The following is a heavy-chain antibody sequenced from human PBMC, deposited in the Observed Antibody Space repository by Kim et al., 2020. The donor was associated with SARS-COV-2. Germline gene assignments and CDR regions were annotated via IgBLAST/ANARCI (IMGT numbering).Heavy chain of an antibody. J-gene: IGHJ6*02. CDR3: ARHSVATIGTDYYYYGMDV. V-gene: IGHV4-39*01. D-gene: IGHD1-1*01. Sequence: SETLSLTCTVSRGSIISSSFYWVWVRQSPGKGLEWIGNVYYSGSTYYNPSLKSRVTISVDTSKNQFSLKLSSVTAADTAVYYCARHSVATIGTDYYYYGMDVWGQGTTVTVSS. CDR2: VYYSGST. CDR1: RGSIISSSFY.